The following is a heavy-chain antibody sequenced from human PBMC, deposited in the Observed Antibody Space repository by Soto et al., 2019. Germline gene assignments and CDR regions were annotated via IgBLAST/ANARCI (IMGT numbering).Heavy chain of an antibody. V-gene: IGHV2-5*02. CDR1: GFSLSTSGVG. Sequence: SGPTLVKPTPTLTLTCTFSGFSLSTSGVGVGWIRQPPGKALEWLALLYWDDDKGYSPSLKSRLTITKDTSKNLVVLTMNNMDPVETATYYCARRNTYYDFWSGYYTEYFDYWGQGTLVTVSS. D-gene: IGHD3-3*01. CDR2: LYWDDDK. J-gene: IGHJ4*02. CDR3: ARRNTYYDFWSGYYTEYFDY.